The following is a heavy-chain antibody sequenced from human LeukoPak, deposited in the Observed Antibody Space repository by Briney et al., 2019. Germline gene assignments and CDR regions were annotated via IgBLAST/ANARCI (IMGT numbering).Heavy chain of an antibody. CDR1: GFTFSYYW. D-gene: IGHD5-24*01. J-gene: IGHJ4*02. Sequence: PGGSLRLSCAASGFTFSYYWMHWVRQAPGKGLVWVSRINSDGSSTSYADSVEGRFTISRDNAKNSVYLQMNGLTVEDTAVYYCVRDVDIWGQGTLVTVSS. V-gene: IGHV3-74*01. CDR2: INSDGSST. CDR3: VRDVDI.